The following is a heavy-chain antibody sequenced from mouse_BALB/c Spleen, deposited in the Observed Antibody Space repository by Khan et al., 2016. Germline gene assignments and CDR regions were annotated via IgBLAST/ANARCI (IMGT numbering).Heavy chain of an antibody. CDR2: ISDSGST. CDR3: AAELGWFAY. V-gene: IGHV3-2*02. Sequence: EVQLQESGPGLVKPSQSLSLTCTVTGYSITSDYAWNWIRQFPGNKLEWMGYISDSGSTSYNPSLKSRISITRDTDKKQFFRRLNSVTNEDTAKSDCAAELGWFAYWGQGTLVTVSA. J-gene: IGHJ3*01. CDR1: GYSITSDYA. D-gene: IGHD4-1*01.